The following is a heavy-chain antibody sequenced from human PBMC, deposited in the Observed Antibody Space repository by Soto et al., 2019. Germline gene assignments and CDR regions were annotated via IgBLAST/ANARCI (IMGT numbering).Heavy chain of an antibody. CDR1: GFTFSNAW. J-gene: IGHJ5*02. D-gene: IGHD6-13*01. Sequence: GSLRLSCAASGFTFSNAWMSWVRQAPGKGLEWVGRIKSKTDGGTTDYAAPVKGRFTISRDDSKNTLYLQMNSLKTEDTAVYYCTTAYSSSWFWYNWFDPWGQGTLVTVSS. V-gene: IGHV3-15*01. CDR2: IKSKTDGGTT. CDR3: TTAYSSSWFWYNWFDP.